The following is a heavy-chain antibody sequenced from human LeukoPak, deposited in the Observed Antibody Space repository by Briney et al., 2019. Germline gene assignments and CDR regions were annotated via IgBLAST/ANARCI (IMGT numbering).Heavy chain of an antibody. Sequence: SETLSLTCTVSGDSISSYYWSRLRQPPGKGLEWIGYIYYRGSTYYNPSLKSRVTISVDTSKNQFSLKLSSVTAADTAVYYCARMTTVATYFDYWGQGTLVTVSS. CDR3: ARMTTVATYFDY. V-gene: IGHV4-59*08. J-gene: IGHJ4*02. D-gene: IGHD4-23*01. CDR2: IYYRGST. CDR1: GDSISSYY.